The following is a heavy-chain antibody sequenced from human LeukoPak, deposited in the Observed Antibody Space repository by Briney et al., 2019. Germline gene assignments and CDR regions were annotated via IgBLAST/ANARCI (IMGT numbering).Heavy chain of an antibody. D-gene: IGHD6-6*01. J-gene: IGHJ4*02. V-gene: IGHV3-23*01. CDR2: ISGSGASS. CDR3: AKSGGSSYPFDR. Sequence: GGSLRLSCAATGFDFSSYDMTWVRQAPGKGLEWVSQISGSGASSYYADSVKGRFTISRDKTRNTLFLQMNSLRAEDTAVYYCAKSGGSSYPFDRWGQGTRVTVSS. CDR1: GFDFSSYD.